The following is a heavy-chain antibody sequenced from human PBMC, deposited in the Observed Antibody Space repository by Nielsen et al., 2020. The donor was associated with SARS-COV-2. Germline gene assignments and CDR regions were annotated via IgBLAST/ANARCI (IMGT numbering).Heavy chain of an antibody. D-gene: IGHD3-10*01. J-gene: IGHJ5*02. CDR3: ARGATLYGSGSYSSWFDP. CDR1: GFTFSSYS. CDR2: ISSSSSYI. V-gene: IGHV3-21*01. Sequence: GSLKISCAASGFTFSSYSMNWVRQAPGKGLEWVSSISSSSSYIYYADSVKGRFTISRDNAKNSLYLQMNSLRAEDTAVYYCARGATLYGSGSYSSWFDPWGQGTLVTVSS.